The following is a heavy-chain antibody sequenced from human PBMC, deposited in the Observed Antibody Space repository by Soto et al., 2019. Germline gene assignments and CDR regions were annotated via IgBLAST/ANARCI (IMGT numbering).Heavy chain of an antibody. J-gene: IGHJ6*02. Sequence: SETLSLTCTVSGGPISSADYHWTWVRQSPGKGLEWIGAIYYSASTYYNPSLLSRIRISVDTSKNQFSLRLTSVTAADTAIYYCARDRVRHYDSSGYYYYYGMDVWGQGTTVTVSS. CDR1: GGPISSADYH. D-gene: IGHD3-22*01. V-gene: IGHV4-30-4*01. CDR2: IYYSAST. CDR3: ARDRVRHYDSSGYYYYYGMDV.